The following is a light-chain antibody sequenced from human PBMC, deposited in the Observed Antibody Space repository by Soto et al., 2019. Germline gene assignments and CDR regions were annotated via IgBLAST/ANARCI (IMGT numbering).Light chain of an antibody. CDR1: QSISNW. CDR3: QQYSSRST. Sequence: DIHMTQAPSTLPASVGDRVTITCRASQSISNWLAWYQQKPGKASNLLIYDASSLQSGVPSRFSGSGFGTEFTLTISSLQPGDFATYYCQQYSSRSTFGQGTKVDIK. J-gene: IGKJ1*01. V-gene: IGKV1-5*01. CDR2: DAS.